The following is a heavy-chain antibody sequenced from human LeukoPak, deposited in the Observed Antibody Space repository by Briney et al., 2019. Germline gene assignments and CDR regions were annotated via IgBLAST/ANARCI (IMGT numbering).Heavy chain of an antibody. CDR3: ASEVGATGDY. CDR2: IRYDGSNK. J-gene: IGHJ4*02. Sequence: GGSLRLSCSASGFNFETHAMHWVRQAPGKGLEWVAFIRYDGSNKYYADSVKGRFTISRDNSKNTLYLQMNSLRAEDTAVYYCASEVGATGDYWGQGTLVTVSS. CDR1: GFNFETHA. D-gene: IGHD1-26*01. V-gene: IGHV3-30*02.